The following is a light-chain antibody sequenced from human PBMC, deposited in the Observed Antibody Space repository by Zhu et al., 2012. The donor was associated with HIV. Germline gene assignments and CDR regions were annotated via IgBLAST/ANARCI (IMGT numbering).Light chain of an antibody. CDR3: QQRINWPLT. CDR2: DAS. CDR1: QSVSSF. Sequence: IVLTQSPATLSLSPGERATLSCRASQSVSSFLAWYQQKPGQAPRLLIYDASKRATGIPARFSGSGSGTGFTLTISSLEPEDFALYYCQQRINWPLTFGGGTKVEIK. J-gene: IGKJ4*01. V-gene: IGKV3-11*01.